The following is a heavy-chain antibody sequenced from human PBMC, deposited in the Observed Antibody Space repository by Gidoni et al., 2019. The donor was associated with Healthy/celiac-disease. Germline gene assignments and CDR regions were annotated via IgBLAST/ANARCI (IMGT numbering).Heavy chain of an antibody. CDR1: GFTFDDYA. D-gene: IGHD6-6*01. Sequence: EVQLVESGGGLVQPGRSLRLSCAASGFTFDDYAMHWVRQAPGKGLEWVSGISWNSGSIGYADSVKGRFTISRDNAKNSLYLQMNSLRAEDTALYYCAKGTSIAARPDYFDYWGQGTLVTVSS. J-gene: IGHJ4*02. CDR3: AKGTSIAARPDYFDY. CDR2: ISWNSGSI. V-gene: IGHV3-9*01.